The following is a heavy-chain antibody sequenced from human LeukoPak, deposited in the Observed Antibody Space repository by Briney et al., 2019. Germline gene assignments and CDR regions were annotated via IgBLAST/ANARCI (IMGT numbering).Heavy chain of an antibody. J-gene: IGHJ6*02. CDR2: IKQDGSEK. Sequence: PGGSLRLSCAASGFTFSSYCMSWVRQAPGKGLEWVANIKQDGSEKYYVDSVKGRFTISRDNAKNSLYLQMNSLRAEDTAVYYCARVDVLRYFDWLLHTFYYYGMDVWGQGTTVTVSS. D-gene: IGHD3-9*01. CDR1: GFTFSSYC. CDR3: ARVDVLRYFDWLLHTFYYYGMDV. V-gene: IGHV3-7*04.